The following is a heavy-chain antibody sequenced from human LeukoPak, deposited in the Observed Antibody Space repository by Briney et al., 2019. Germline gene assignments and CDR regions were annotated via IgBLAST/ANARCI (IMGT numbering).Heavy chain of an antibody. CDR2: IYYSGST. CDR1: GGSISSGGYY. V-gene: IGHV4-61*08. J-gene: IGHJ4*02. Sequence: PSETLSLTCTVSGGSISSGGYYWSWIRQHPGKGLEWIGYIYYSGSTNYNPSLKSRVTISVDTSKNQFSLKLSSVTAADTAVYYCARAPNWGPDYWGQGTLVTVSS. D-gene: IGHD7-27*01. CDR3: ARAPNWGPDY.